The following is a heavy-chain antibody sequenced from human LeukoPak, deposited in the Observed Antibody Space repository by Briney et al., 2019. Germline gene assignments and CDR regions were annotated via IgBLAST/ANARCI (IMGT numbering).Heavy chain of an antibody. CDR3: ARGGGTVFGVVND. CDR1: GYTFTGYY. J-gene: IGHJ4*02. Sequence: ASVKVSCKASGYTFTGYYMHWVRQAPGQGLEWMGWIHPNSDGTNYAQKFQGRVTMTRDTSINTAYMELSRLRSDDTGIYYCARGGGTVFGVVNDWGQGTLVTVSS. V-gene: IGHV1-2*02. CDR2: IHPNSDGT. D-gene: IGHD3-3*01.